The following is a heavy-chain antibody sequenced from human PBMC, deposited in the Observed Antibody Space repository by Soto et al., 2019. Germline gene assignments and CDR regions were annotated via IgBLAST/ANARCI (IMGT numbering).Heavy chain of an antibody. V-gene: IGHV3-23*01. CDR1: GFPFSSYA. J-gene: IGHJ4*02. D-gene: IGHD3-10*01. CDR2: ISGSGGST. CDR3: AKVHGSGSYHNFPDY. Sequence: GGSLRLSCAVSGFPFSSYAMTWVRQAPGKGLEWVSLISGSGGSTYYADSVKGRFTISRDNSRDTLYLQMNSLRAEDTAVYYCAKVHGSGSYHNFPDYWGQGTLVTVSS.